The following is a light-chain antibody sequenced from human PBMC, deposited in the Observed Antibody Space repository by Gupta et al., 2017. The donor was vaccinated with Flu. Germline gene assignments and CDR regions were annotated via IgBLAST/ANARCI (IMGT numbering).Light chain of an antibody. CDR3: QQNDGTPYT. Sequence: QNTGKAPKLLIYDASRVQIGIPSRFSGSKSGTDFTLTISRLQPEDFTFYYCQQNDGTPYTFGQGTKLEIK. V-gene: IGKV1-39*01. CDR2: DAS. J-gene: IGKJ2*01.